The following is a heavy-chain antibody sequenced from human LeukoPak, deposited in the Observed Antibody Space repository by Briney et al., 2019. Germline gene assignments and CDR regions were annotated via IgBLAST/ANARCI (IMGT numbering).Heavy chain of an antibody. CDR3: AKDFLSYYYYYGMDV. Sequence: GGSLRLSCAASGFTFSSYAMSWVRQATGKGLEWVSAISGSGGSTYYADSVKGRFTISRDNSKNTLYLQMNSLRAEDTAVYYCAKDFLSYYYYYGMDVWGQGTTVTVS. V-gene: IGHV3-23*01. CDR1: GFTFSSYA. J-gene: IGHJ6*02. CDR2: ISGSGGST.